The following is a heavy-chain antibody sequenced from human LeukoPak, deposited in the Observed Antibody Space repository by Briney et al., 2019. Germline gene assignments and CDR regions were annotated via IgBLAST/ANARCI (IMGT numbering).Heavy chain of an antibody. J-gene: IGHJ4*02. D-gene: IGHD1-26*01. CDR3: ARGGWELFDY. Sequence: PSETLSLTCAVYGGSFSGYYWSWIRQPPGKGLEWIGEINHSGSTNYNPSLKSRVTISVDTSKNQFSLKLSSVTAADTAVYYCARGGWELFDYWGQGTLVTVSS. V-gene: IGHV4-34*01. CDR2: INHSGST. CDR1: GGSFSGYY.